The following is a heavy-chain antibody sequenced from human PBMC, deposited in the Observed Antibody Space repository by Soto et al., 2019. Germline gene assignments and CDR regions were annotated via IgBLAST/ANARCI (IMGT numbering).Heavy chain of an antibody. V-gene: IGHV4-59*08. CDR3: ARMGAYHQSLEP. Sequence: SETLSLTCTVSNGSISGYYWSWIRQPPGKGLEWIGYIYYGGTTSYNPSLKSRVTITLETSKSQFSLRLTSVTASDTAVYYCARMGAYHQSLEPWGQGTVVTVSS. CDR1: NGSISGYY. D-gene: IGHD2-21*01. J-gene: IGHJ5*02. CDR2: IYYGGTT.